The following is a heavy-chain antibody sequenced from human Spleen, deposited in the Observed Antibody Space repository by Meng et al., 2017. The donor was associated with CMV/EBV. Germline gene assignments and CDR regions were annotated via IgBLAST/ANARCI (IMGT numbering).Heavy chain of an antibody. CDR3: ARLYGSGSS. J-gene: IGHJ4*02. V-gene: IGHV3-53*01. D-gene: IGHD3-10*01. CDR1: GFTFSSYA. Sequence: GESLKISCAASGFTFSSYAMSWVRQAPGKGLEWVSVLYSGGSTYYAGSVKGRFTISRDNSKNTLYLQMNSLRAEDTAVYYCARLYGSGSSWGQGTLVTVSS. CDR2: LYSGGST.